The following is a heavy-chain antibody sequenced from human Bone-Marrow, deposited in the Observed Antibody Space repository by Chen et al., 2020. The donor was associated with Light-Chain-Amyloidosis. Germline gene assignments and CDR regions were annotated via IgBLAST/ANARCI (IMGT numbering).Heavy chain of an antibody. Sequence: EAQLEESGGGLVQPGGSLRPSCAASEFTFSSYWMSWVRQAPGKGLEWVANINEDGSESYYADSVMGRFTISRDNAKDSVYLQMNSLRPEDTAVYYCTTSSGGDWGQGTLVTVSS. V-gene: IGHV3-7*03. CDR1: EFTFSSYW. D-gene: IGHD3-10*01. CDR3: TTSSGGD. CDR2: INEDGSES. J-gene: IGHJ4*02.